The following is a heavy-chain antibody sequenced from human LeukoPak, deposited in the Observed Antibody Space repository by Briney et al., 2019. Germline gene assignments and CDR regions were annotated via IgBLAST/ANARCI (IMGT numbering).Heavy chain of an antibody. D-gene: IGHD2-21*02. J-gene: IGHJ4*02. CDR1: GFTFTSYV. CDR3: ARRTASDF. CDR2: IGGGGDYT. Sequence: GGPLRLSCAASGFTFTSYVMSWVRQAPGKGLEWVSSIGGGGDYTYYSDSVKGRFTISRDNSENRVYLEMNSLRAEDTAVYYCARRTASDFWGQGTLVTVSS. V-gene: IGHV3-23*01.